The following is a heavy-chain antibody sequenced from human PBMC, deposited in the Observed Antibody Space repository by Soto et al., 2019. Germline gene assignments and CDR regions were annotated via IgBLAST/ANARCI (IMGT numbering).Heavy chain of an antibody. Sequence: GGSLRPSXAASGFTFSSYSMTWVRQAPGKGLEWVSVITGSGADTYYADSVKGRFTISRDNSKSTLYLQMNSLRAEDTAVYYCGKKNGGQRPCDSWGQGTLVTVSS. CDR1: GFTFSSYS. J-gene: IGHJ4*02. D-gene: IGHD1-1*01. CDR2: ITGSGADT. V-gene: IGHV3-23*01. CDR3: GKKNGGQRPCDS.